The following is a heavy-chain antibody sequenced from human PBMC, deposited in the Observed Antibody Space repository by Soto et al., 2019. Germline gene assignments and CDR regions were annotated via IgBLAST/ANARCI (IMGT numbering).Heavy chain of an antibody. V-gene: IGHV3-30-3*01. CDR3: ARDNLLSYYDSSGPGDY. D-gene: IGHD3-22*01. J-gene: IGHJ4*02. Sequence: PGGSLRLSCAASGFTFSSYAMHWVRQAPGKGLEWVAVISYDGSNKYYADSVKGRFTISRDNSKNTLYLQMNSLRAEDTAVYYCARDNLLSYYDSSGPGDYWGQGTLVTVSS. CDR2: ISYDGSNK. CDR1: GFTFSSYA.